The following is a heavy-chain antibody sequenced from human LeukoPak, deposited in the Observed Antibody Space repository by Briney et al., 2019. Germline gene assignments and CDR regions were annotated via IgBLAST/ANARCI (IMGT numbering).Heavy chain of an antibody. D-gene: IGHD2-21*02. CDR1: GGSISSNFHY. Sequence: SSETLSLTCTVSGGSISSNFHYWDWIRQPPGKGLEWIGSMLSTGGTRYNPSLTSRVTISVDTSKNQFSLNLTSVTATDTALYFCARRGSGNGDTYAGMDVWGQGTTVTVSS. J-gene: IGHJ6*02. CDR2: MLSTGGT. CDR3: ARRGSGNGDTYAGMDV. V-gene: IGHV4-39*01.